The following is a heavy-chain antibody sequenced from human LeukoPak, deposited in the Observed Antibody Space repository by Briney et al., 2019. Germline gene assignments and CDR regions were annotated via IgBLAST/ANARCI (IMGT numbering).Heavy chain of an antibody. CDR2: IYYSGTT. J-gene: IGHJ4*02. Sequence: SETLSLTCAVSGGSISSRDYYWSWIRQPPGKGLEWIGYIYYSGTTYYNPSLKGRVTISVDTSKNQFSLKLSSVTAADTAVYYCARGANWGLNYFDYWGQGTLVTVSS. D-gene: IGHD7-27*01. CDR1: GGSISSRDYY. V-gene: IGHV4-30-4*01. CDR3: ARGANWGLNYFDY.